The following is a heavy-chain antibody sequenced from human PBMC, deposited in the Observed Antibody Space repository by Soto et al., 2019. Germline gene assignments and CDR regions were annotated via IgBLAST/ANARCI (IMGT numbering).Heavy chain of an antibody. CDR2: ISGSGGST. D-gene: IGHD3-3*01. Sequence: PGGSLRLSCAASGFTISSYAMSWVRQAPGKGLEWVSAISGSGGSTYSADSVKGRFTISRDNSKNTLYLQMDSLRAEDTALYYCAKGNNLEWFLSPIAYWGQGTLVTVSS. CDR3: AKGNNLEWFLSPIAY. V-gene: IGHV3-23*01. CDR1: GFTISSYA. J-gene: IGHJ4*02.